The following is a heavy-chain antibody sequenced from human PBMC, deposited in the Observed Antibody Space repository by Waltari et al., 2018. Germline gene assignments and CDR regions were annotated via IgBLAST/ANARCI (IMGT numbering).Heavy chain of an antibody. V-gene: IGHV3-48*04. CDR1: GFTFSSYS. CDR2: ISSSSSTI. Sequence: EVQLVESGGGLVQPGGSLRLACAASGFTFSSYSMNWVRQAPGTGLGWVSYISSSSSTIYYADSVKGRFTISRDNAKNSLYLQMNSLRAEDTAVYYCASSPSRTGSQSRHYYYYMDVWGKGTTVTVSS. D-gene: IGHD7-27*01. J-gene: IGHJ6*03. CDR3: ASSPSRTGSQSRHYYYYMDV.